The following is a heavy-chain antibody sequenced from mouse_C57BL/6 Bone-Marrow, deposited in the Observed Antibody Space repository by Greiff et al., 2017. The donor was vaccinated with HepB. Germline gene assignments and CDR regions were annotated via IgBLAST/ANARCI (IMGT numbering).Heavy chain of an antibody. CDR2: ISDGGSYT. CDR1: GFTFSSYA. J-gene: IGHJ3*01. D-gene: IGHD1-1*01. Sequence: EVQRVESGGGLVKPGGSLKLSCAASGFTFSSYAMSWVRQTPEKRLEWVATISDGGSYTYYPDNVKGRFTISRDNAKNNLYLQMSHLKSEDTAMYYCARDEGSSYVNWFAYRGQGTLVTVSA. CDR3: ARDEGSSYVNWFAY. V-gene: IGHV5-4*01.